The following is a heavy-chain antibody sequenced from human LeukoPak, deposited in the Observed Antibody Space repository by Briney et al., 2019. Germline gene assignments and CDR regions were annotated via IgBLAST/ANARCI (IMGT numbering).Heavy chain of an antibody. D-gene: IGHD2-21*01. Sequence: PGGSLRLSCVVSGFTFSTYTMNWVRQAPGKGLEWVSSISSGSRDIYYADSLKGRFTVSRDNAKNSLYLQMNSLRAEDTAVYYCAKDGVAYCGGDCHAYYYYYMDVWGKGTTVTVSS. CDR2: ISSGSRDI. V-gene: IGHV3-21*01. J-gene: IGHJ6*03. CDR1: GFTFSTYT. CDR3: AKDGVAYCGGDCHAYYYYYMDV.